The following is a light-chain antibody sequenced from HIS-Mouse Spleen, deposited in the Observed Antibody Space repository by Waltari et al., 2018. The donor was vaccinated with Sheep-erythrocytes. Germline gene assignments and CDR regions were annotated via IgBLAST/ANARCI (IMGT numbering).Light chain of an antibody. J-gene: IGLJ3*02. CDR3: CSYAGSSTPWV. CDR1: SSDVESYNL. CDR2: EGS. V-gene: IGLV2-23*01. Sequence: QSALTQPASVSGSPGQSITISCTGTSSDVESYNLVPWYQQHPGKAPKLMIYEGSKRPSGVFNRFTGSKSGGPASLPISGLQAEDEADYYCCSYAGSSTPWVFGGGTKLTVL.